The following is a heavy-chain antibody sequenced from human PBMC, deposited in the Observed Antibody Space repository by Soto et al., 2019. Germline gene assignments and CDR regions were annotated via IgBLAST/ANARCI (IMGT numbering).Heavy chain of an antibody. Sequence: GGSLRLSCAASGFTFSSYGMHWVRQAPGKGLEWVAVIWYDGSNKYYADSVKGRFTISRDNSKNTLYLQMNSLRAEDTAVYYCARDPSSSDYSYYYYMDVWGKGTTVTVSS. CDR3: ARDPSSSDYSYYYYMDV. V-gene: IGHV3-33*01. D-gene: IGHD6-6*01. CDR2: IWYDGSNK. J-gene: IGHJ6*03. CDR1: GFTFSSYG.